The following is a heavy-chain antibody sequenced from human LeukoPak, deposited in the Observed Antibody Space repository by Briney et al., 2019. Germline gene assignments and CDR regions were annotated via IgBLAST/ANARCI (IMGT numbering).Heavy chain of an antibody. D-gene: IGHD3-22*01. CDR3: ARDRSSGYGVDY. CDR2: INPSGGST. V-gene: IGHV1-46*01. J-gene: IGHJ4*02. CDR1: GYTFTSYY. Sequence: ASVKVSCKASGYTFTSYYMHWVRQAPGQGLEWMGIINPSGGSTSYAQKFQGRVTMTRDTSTSTVYMELSSLRAEDTAVYYCARDRSSGYGVDYWGQGTLVTVSS.